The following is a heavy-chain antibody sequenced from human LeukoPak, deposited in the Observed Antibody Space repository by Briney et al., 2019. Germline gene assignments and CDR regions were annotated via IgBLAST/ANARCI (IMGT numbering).Heavy chain of an antibody. CDR3: ARDSPFYSSSYFTFDY. CDR1: GGSISSGGYY. D-gene: IGHD6-6*01. J-gene: IGHJ4*02. V-gene: IGHV4-61*02. Sequence: SETLSLTCTVSGGSISSGGYYWSWIRQPAGKGLEWIGRIYTSGSTNYNPSLKSRVTMSVDTSKNQFSLKLSSVTAADTAVYYCARDSPFYSSSYFTFDYWGQGTLVTVSS. CDR2: IYTSGST.